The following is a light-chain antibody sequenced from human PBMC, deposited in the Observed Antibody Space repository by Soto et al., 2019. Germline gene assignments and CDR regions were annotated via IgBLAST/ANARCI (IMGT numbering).Light chain of an antibody. V-gene: IGLV1-40*01. J-gene: IGLJ1*01. CDR3: QSYDNSLSGFYV. CDR2: GNN. CDR1: SSNIGAGYD. Sequence: QSVLTQPPSVSGALGQRVTISCAGGSSNIGAGYDVHWYQQLPGTAPKLLIYGNNKRPAGVPDRFSGSKSGTSASLAITGLQAEDEADYYCQSYDNSLSGFYVFGTGTKLTVL.